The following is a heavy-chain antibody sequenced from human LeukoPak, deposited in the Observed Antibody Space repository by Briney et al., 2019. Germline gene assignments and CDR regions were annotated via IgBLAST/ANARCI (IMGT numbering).Heavy chain of an antibody. CDR1: GFTFSSYG. CDR2: ISGSGGST. Sequence: GGSLTLSCTATGFTFSSYGMSWIRQAPGKGLEWVSRISGSGGSTYYADSVKGRFTIYRDNSKNTLYLQMNSLRAEDTAVYYCAACSGMAGSSFDYWGQGTLVTVSS. V-gene: IGHV3-23*01. J-gene: IGHJ4*02. CDR3: AACSGMAGSSFDY. D-gene: IGHD5-24*01.